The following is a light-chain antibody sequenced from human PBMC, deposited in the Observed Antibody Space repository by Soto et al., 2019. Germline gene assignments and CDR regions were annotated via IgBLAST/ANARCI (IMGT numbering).Light chain of an antibody. Sequence: QSALTQPPSASGTPGQRVTISCSGSSSNIGSNTVNWYQQLPGTAPKLLIYSNNQRPSGVPDRFSGSKSGPSASLAISRLQSEDEADYYCSAWDDSLNVPYVFGTGTKVTVL. CDR3: SAWDDSLNVPYV. J-gene: IGLJ1*01. CDR1: SSNIGSNT. V-gene: IGLV1-44*01. CDR2: SNN.